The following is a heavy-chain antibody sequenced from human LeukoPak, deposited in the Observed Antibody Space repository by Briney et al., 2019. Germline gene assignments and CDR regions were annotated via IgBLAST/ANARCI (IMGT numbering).Heavy chain of an antibody. D-gene: IGHD6-19*01. V-gene: IGHV4-59*01. CDR2: IYYSGST. Sequence: SETLSLTCTVSGGSISGYYWSWIRQPPGKGLEWIGYIYYSGSTNYNPSLKSRVTISVDTSKNQFSLKLSSVTAADTAVYYCAREMGYSSGWYDYWGQGTLVTVSS. CDR1: GGSISGYY. CDR3: AREMGYSSGWYDY. J-gene: IGHJ4*02.